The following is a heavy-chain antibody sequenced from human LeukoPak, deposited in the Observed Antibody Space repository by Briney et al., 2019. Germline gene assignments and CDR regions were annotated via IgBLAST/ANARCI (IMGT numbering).Heavy chain of an antibody. CDR3: ARDTAVGARNWFDP. Sequence: ASVKVSCKTSGYTFSSYGISWVRQAPGQGLEWMGWISGYNGNTNYAQKLQGRVTMTTDTSTGTAYMELRSLRSDDTAVYYCARDTAVGARNWFDPWGQGTLVTVSS. J-gene: IGHJ5*02. CDR1: GYTFSSYG. D-gene: IGHD1-26*01. CDR2: ISGYNGNT. V-gene: IGHV1-18*01.